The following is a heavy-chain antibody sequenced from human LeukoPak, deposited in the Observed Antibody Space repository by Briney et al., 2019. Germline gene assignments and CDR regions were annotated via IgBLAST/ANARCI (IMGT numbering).Heavy chain of an antibody. V-gene: IGHV1-69*13. J-gene: IGHJ4*02. CDR1: GGTFSSYA. D-gene: IGHD6-13*01. Sequence: ASVKVSCKASGGTFSSYAISWVRQAPGQGLEWMGGIIPIFGTANYAQKFQGRVTITADESTSTAYMELSSLRSEDTAVYYCAGGYSSSWELDYWGQGTLVTVSS. CDR2: IIPIFGTA. CDR3: AGGYSSSWELDY.